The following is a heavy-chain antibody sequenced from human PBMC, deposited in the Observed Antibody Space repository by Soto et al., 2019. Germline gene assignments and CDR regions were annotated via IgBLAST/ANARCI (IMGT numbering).Heavy chain of an antibody. D-gene: IGHD3-22*01. CDR2: ISYDGSNK. Sequence: QVQLVESGGGVVQPGRSLRLSCAASGFTFSSYGMHWVRQAPGKGLEWVAVISYDGSNKYYADSVKGRFTISRDNSKNALYLQMNSLRAEDTAGYYCAAGPVVGVSFDYCGQGTLVTVAS. CDR3: AAGPVVGVSFDY. CDR1: GFTFSSYG. V-gene: IGHV3-30*03. J-gene: IGHJ4*02.